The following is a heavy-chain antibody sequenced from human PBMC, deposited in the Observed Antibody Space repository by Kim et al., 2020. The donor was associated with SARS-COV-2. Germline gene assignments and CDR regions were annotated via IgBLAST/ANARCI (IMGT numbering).Heavy chain of an antibody. V-gene: IGHV4-39*01. J-gene: IGHJ5*02. CDR1: GGSISSANYY. Sequence: SETLSLTCTVSGGSISSANYYWGWIRQPPGKGLEWIGNMYHSGSTYYNPTLTSRVTMSVDTSKNQFSLKLSSVTASDSAVYYCSAHIGGSSLCDPWGQGTLVTVSS. CDR2: MYHSGST. D-gene: IGHD6-6*01. CDR3: SAHIGGSSLCDP.